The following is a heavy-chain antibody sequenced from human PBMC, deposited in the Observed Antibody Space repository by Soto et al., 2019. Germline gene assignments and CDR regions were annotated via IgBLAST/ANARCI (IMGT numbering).Heavy chain of an antibody. J-gene: IGHJ3*02. CDR3: AREMVRERDAFDI. CDR1: GGSISSGGYY. V-gene: IGHV4-31*03. D-gene: IGHD3-10*01. CDR2: IYYSGST. Sequence: SETLSLTCTVSGGSISSGGYYWSWIRQHPGKGLEWIGYIYYSGSTYYNPSLKSRVTISVDTSKNQFSLKLSSVTAADTAVYYCAREMVRERDAFDIWGQGTMVTVSS.